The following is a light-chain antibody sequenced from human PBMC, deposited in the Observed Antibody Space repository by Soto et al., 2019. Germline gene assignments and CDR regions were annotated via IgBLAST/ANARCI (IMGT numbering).Light chain of an antibody. CDR3: QHYNSYSEA. V-gene: IGKV1-5*03. Sequence: DIQMTQSPSFLSASVGDRVTINCRASQSISSWLDWYQQKPGKAPKLLIYKASTLKSGVPSRFSGSGSGTEFTLTISSLQPDDFATYYCQHYNSYSEAFGQGTKVDIK. CDR2: KAS. J-gene: IGKJ1*01. CDR1: QSISSW.